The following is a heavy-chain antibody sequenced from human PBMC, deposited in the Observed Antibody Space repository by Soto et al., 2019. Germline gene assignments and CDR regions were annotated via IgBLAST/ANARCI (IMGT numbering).Heavy chain of an antibody. V-gene: IGHV4-34*01. Sequence: SETLSLTCAVYGGSFSGYYWSWIRQPPGKGLEWIGEINHSGSTNYNPSLKSRVTISVDTSKNQFSLKLSSVTAADTAVYYCARDTAHYVWGSYRHKAYYFDYWGQGTLVTVSS. CDR2: INHSGST. CDR3: ARDTAHYVWGSYRHKAYYFDY. CDR1: GGSFSGYY. J-gene: IGHJ4*02. D-gene: IGHD3-16*02.